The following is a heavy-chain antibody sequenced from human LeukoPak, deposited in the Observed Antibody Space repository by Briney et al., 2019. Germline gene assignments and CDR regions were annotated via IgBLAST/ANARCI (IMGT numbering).Heavy chain of an antibody. J-gene: IGHJ4*02. V-gene: IGHV1-69*13. CDR1: GGTFSSYA. D-gene: IGHD5-18*01. CDR2: IIPIFGTA. CDR3: ARMEAMVRTFDY. Sequence: SVNVSCKASGGTFSSYAISWVRQAPGQELEWMGGIIPIFGTANYAQKFQGRVTITADESTSTAYIELSSLRSEDTAVYYCARMEAMVRTFDYWGQGTLVTVSS.